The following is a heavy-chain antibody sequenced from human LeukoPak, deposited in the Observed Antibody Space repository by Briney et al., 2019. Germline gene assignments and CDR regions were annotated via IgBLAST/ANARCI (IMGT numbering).Heavy chain of an antibody. D-gene: IGHD2-15*01. Sequence: SETLSLTCTVAGGSISSYYWSWIRQPPGKGLEWIGYIYYSGSTNYNPSLKSRVTISVDTSKNQFSLKLSSVTAADTAVYYCARLLRYCSGGSCYSGGFDYWGQGTLVTVSS. CDR1: GGSISSYY. J-gene: IGHJ4*02. CDR3: ARLLRYCSGGSCYSGGFDY. V-gene: IGHV4-59*08. CDR2: IYYSGST.